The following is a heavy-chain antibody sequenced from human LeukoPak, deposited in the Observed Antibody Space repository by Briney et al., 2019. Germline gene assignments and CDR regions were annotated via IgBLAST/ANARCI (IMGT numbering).Heavy chain of an antibody. V-gene: IGHV3-15*01. CDR1: GFTFSSYA. CDR2: IKTKTSAGTT. CDR3: TTTQTGVTFGLDY. Sequence: PGGSLRLSCAASGFTFSSYAMHWVRQAPGKGLEWVGRIKTKTSAGTTDYAAAVKGRFTISRDDSKNTVYLQMNSLKTEDTAVYFCTTTQTGVTFGLDYWGQGTLVTVSS. J-gene: IGHJ4*02. D-gene: IGHD3-10*01.